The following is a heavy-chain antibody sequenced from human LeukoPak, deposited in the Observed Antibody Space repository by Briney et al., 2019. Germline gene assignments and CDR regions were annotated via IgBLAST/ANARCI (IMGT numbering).Heavy chain of an antibody. CDR2: INPNSGGT. J-gene: IGHJ4*02. V-gene: IGHV1-2*02. CDR1: VYTFTGYY. D-gene: IGHD3-9*01. Sequence: ASVKVSCKASVYTFTGYYMHWVRQAPGQGLEWMGWINPNSGGTNYAQKFQGRVTMTRDTSISTAYMELSRLRSDDTAVYDCARTNILTGYRPFYFDYWGQGTLVTVSS. CDR3: ARTNILTGYRPFYFDY.